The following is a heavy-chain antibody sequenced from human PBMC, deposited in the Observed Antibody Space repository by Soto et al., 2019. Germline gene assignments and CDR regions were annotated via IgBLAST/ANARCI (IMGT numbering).Heavy chain of an antibody. CDR2: IERDDDDK. Sequence: SGPTLVNPTQTLTLTCTFSGFSLSTSGVGVGWIRQPPGKALEWLALIERDDDDKYYSTSLKTRLTISKDTRKNQVVLTMANMERPDTAIYYCARSIRGPPTFTGMNVWGRDTTVPVSS. J-gene: IGHJ6*04. CDR3: ARSIRGPPTFTGMNV. CDR1: GFSLSTSGVG. D-gene: IGHD4-17*01. V-gene: IGHV2-70*13.